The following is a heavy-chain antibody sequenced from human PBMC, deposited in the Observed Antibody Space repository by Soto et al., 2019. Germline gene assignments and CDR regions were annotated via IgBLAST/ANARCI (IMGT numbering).Heavy chain of an antibody. CDR2: LSGGGINT. Sequence: EVQLLESGGGLVQPGGSLRLSCAASGFTFSTYRMAWVRQAPGKGPEWVSGLSGGGINTFYADSVKGRFTISVDNSKNTVDLQMNSLRVEDTAVYYCAKWSGYGDEWGQGTLVTVSS. CDR1: GFTFSTYR. D-gene: IGHD5-12*01. CDR3: AKWSGYGDE. V-gene: IGHV3-23*01. J-gene: IGHJ4*02.